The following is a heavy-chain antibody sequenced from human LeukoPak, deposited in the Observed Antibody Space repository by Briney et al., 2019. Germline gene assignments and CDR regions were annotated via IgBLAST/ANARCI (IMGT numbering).Heavy chain of an antibody. V-gene: IGHV4-59*12. CDR1: GGSISSYY. J-gene: IGHJ2*01. D-gene: IGHD3-22*01. CDR2: IYYSGST. Sequence: SETLSLTCSLSGGSISSYYWSWIRPPPGKGLEWIVYIYYSGSTNYNPSLKSRVTISVDTSKNQFSLKLSSVTAADTAVYYCAREPPPTYYYDSSGLQNWYFDLWGRGTLVTVSS. CDR3: AREPPPTYYYDSSGLQNWYFDL.